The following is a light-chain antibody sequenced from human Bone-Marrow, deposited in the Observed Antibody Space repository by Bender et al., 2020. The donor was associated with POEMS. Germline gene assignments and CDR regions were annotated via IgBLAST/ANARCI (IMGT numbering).Light chain of an antibody. V-gene: IGLV2-23*02. CDR3: CSYAGSSTFYV. CDR2: EVT. Sequence: QSVPTQPASVSGSPGQSITISCTGTSSYVGSYNLVSWYQQYPGKAPKLIIYEVTKRPSGVSDRFSGSKSGITASLTISGLQGEDEADYYCCSYAGSSTFYVFGIGTTVTVL. CDR1: SSYVGSYNL. J-gene: IGLJ1*01.